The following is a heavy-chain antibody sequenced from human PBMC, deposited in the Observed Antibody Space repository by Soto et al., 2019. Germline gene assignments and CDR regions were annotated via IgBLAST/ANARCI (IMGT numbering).Heavy chain of an antibody. V-gene: IGHV3-15*07. J-gene: IGHJ4*02. CDR3: TTMFYDSSGYDVY. CDR1: GFTFSNAW. CDR2: IKSKTDGGTT. D-gene: IGHD3-22*01. Sequence: GGSLRLSCAASGFTFSNAWMNWVRQAPGKGLEWVGRIKSKTDGGTTDYAAPVKGRFTISRDDSKNTLYLQMNSLKTEDTAVYYCTTMFYDSSGYDVYWGQGTLVTVSS.